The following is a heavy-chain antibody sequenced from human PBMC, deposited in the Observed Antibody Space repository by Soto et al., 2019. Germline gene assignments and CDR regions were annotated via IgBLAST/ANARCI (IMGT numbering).Heavy chain of an antibody. J-gene: IGHJ4*02. V-gene: IGHV3-30-3*01. CDR3: ASLGYYYDSSGYYYDPPSPFDY. Sequence: PGGSLRLSCAASGFTFSSYVMHWFRQTPGKGLEWVAVISYDGSNKYYADSVKGRFTISRDNSKNTLYLQMNSLRAEDTAVYYCASLGYYYDSSGYYYDPPSPFDYWGQGTLVTVSS. D-gene: IGHD3-22*01. CDR1: GFTFSSYV. CDR2: ISYDGSNK.